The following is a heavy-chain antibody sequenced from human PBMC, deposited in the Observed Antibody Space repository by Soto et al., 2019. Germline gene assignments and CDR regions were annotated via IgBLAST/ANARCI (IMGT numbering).Heavy chain of an antibody. D-gene: IGHD3-22*01. V-gene: IGHV4-30-4*01. CDR3: ATSSQYYYDSSGTFRY. CDR2: IYYSGST. CDR1: GGSISSGDYY. J-gene: IGHJ4*02. Sequence: SETLSLTCTVSGGSISSGDYYWSWIRQPPGKGLEWIGYIYYSGSTYYNPSLKSRVTITVDTSKNQFSLKLSSVTAADTAVYYCATSSQYYYDSSGTFRYWGQGTMVTVSS.